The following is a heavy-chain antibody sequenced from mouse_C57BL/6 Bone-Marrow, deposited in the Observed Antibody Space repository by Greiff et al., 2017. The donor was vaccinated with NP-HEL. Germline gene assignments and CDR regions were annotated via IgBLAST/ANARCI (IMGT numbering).Heavy chain of an antibody. CDR2: IYPRSGNT. Sequence: VKLMESGAELARPGASVKLSCKASGYTFTSYGISWVKQRTGQGLEWIGEIYPRSGNTYYNEKFKGKATLTADKSSSTAYMELRSLTSEDSAVYFCARWGTTVPGYWGQGTTLTVSS. V-gene: IGHV1-81*01. CDR3: ARWGTTVPGY. D-gene: IGHD1-1*01. J-gene: IGHJ2*01. CDR1: GYTFTSYG.